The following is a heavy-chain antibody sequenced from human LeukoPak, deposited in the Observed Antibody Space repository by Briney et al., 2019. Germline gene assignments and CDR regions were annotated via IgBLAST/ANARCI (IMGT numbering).Heavy chain of an antibody. Sequence: GESLKISCKGSGYSFTSYWIGWVRQMPGKGLEWMGIIFPADSDTRYSPSFQGQVTISADRSTNTAYLRWSSLKASDTAIYYCARLIILPDDAFVIWGQGTMVTVSS. CDR2: IFPADSDT. J-gene: IGHJ3*02. CDR3: ARLIILPDDAFVI. D-gene: IGHD3-3*01. CDR1: GYSFTSYW. V-gene: IGHV5-51*01.